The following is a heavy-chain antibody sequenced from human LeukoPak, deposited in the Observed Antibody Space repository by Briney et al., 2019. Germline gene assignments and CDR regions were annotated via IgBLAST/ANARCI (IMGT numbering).Heavy chain of an antibody. CDR3: AKDLYYCGGDCYEPFDY. D-gene: IGHD2-21*01. CDR2: ITFDGSNK. CDR1: GFTLYNYG. Sequence: GGALRLSRAAAGFTLYNYGMAWVRPGPGQGLGGVASITFDGSNKYYADSVKGRFNISRDNSKNTLYLQMNSLRAEDTAVYYCAKDLYYCGGDCYEPFDYWGQGTLVTVSS. V-gene: IGHV3-30*18. J-gene: IGHJ4*02.